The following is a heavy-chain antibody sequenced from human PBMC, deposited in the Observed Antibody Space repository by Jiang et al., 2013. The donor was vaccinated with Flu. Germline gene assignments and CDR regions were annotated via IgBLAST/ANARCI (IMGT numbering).Heavy chain of an antibody. CDR2: IQYDGSNK. V-gene: IGHV3-30*02. CDR1: GFTFNYYG. Sequence: VQLLESGGGVVRPGGSLRVSCAVSGFTFNYYGMHWVRQAPGKGLEWVALIQYDGSNKYYADSVKGRFTISRDNSKNTLYLQMNSLRPEDTAVYYCAREVPGWGDYTADYYYGLDVWGQGTTVTVSS. J-gene: IGHJ6*02. CDR3: AREVPGWGDYTADYYYGLDV. D-gene: IGHD4-17*01.